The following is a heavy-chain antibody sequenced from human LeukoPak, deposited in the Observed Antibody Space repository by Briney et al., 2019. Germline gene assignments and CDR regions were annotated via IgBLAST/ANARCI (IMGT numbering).Heavy chain of an antibody. CDR3: ARVELTPYYFDY. CDR2: IYYSGIT. CDR1: GDSISTTNYY. D-gene: IGHD3-10*01. V-gene: IGHV4-39*01. J-gene: IGHJ4*02. Sequence: KSSETLSLTCAVSGDSISTTNYYWGWIRQPPGKGLEWIGIIYYSGITHYNPSLKSRVTILVDTSKNQFSLKLSSVTAADTAVYYCARVELTPYYFDYWGQGTLVTVSS.